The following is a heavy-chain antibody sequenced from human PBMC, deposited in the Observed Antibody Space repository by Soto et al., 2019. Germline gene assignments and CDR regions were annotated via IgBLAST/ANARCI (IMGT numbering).Heavy chain of an antibody. Sequence: QVQLVESGGGVVQPGRSLRLSCAASGFTFSSYAMHWVRQAPGKGLEWVAVISYDGSNKYYADSVKGRFTISRDNSKNTLYLQMNSLRAEDTAVYYCARDRGSSWIRRGWFDHWGKGTLVTVSS. CDR3: ARDRGSSWIRRGWFDH. J-gene: IGHJ5*02. CDR2: ISYDGSNK. CDR1: GFTFSSYA. V-gene: IGHV3-30-3*01. D-gene: IGHD6-13*01.